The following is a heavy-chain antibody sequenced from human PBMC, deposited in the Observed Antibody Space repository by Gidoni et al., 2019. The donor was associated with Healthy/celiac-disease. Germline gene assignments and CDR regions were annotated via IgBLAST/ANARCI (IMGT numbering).Heavy chain of an antibody. V-gene: IGHV3-30*18. D-gene: IGHD6-19*01. Sequence: QVQLVESGGGVVQPGRSLRLSCAASGFTFSSYGMHWVRQAPGKGLEWVAVISYDGSNKYYADSVKGRFTISRDNSKNTLYLQMNSLRAEDTAVYYCAKDRIAVAGFGFDYWGQGTLVTVSS. CDR2: ISYDGSNK. J-gene: IGHJ4*02. CDR3: AKDRIAVAGFGFDY. CDR1: GFTFSSYG.